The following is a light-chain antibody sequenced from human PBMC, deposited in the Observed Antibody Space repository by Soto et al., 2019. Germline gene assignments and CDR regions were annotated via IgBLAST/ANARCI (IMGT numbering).Light chain of an antibody. V-gene: IGLV1-40*01. J-gene: IGLJ1*01. CDR1: RSNIGAGYD. Sequence: QSVLTQPPSVSGAPGQRVTISCTGSRSNIGAGYDVHWYQQLPGTAPKLLIYGNNNRPSGVPARFSSSKSGTSASLAIAGLQAEDEGDYYCQSYDSSLSGYVFGTGTKVTVL. CDR2: GNN. CDR3: QSYDSSLSGYV.